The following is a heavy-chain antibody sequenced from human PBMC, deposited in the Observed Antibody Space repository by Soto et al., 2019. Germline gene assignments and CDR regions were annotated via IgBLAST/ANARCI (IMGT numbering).Heavy chain of an antibody. CDR2: INNSSSYT. D-gene: IGHD6-13*01. Sequence: AGGSLRLSCAASGFTFSDYYMSWIRQAPGKGLEWISYINNSSSYTNYADSVKGRFTISRDNAKNSLYLQMNSLRAEDTAVYYCARTIAAAGGRRYFDLWGRGTLVTVSS. CDR1: GFTFSDYY. CDR3: ARTIAAAGGRRYFDL. J-gene: IGHJ2*01. V-gene: IGHV3-11*03.